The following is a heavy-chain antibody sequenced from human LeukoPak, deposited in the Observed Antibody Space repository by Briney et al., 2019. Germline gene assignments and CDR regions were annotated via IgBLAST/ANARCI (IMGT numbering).Heavy chain of an antibody. CDR1: GYTFTSYG. J-gene: IGHJ4*02. D-gene: IGHD2-2*01. Sequence: GASVKVSCKASGYTFTSYGISWVRQAPGQGLEWMGWINPNSGGTNYAQKFQGRVTMTRDTSISTAYMELSRLRSDDTAVYYCARASRTRHLLYYWGQGTLVTVSS. CDR3: ARASRTRHLLYY. CDR2: INPNSGGT. V-gene: IGHV1-2*02.